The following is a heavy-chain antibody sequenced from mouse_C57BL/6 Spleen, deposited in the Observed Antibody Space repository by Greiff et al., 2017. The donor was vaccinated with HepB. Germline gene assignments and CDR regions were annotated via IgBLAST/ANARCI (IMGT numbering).Heavy chain of an antibody. J-gene: IGHJ2*01. V-gene: IGHV1-42*01. D-gene: IGHD2-3*01. CDR2: INPSTGGT. Sequence: EVKLQESGPELVKPGASVKISCKASGYSFTGYYMNWVKQSPEKSLEWIGEINPSTGGTTYNQKFKAKATLTVDKSSSTAYMQLKSLTSEDSAVYYCARYGYYGGDYWGQGTTLTVSS. CDR1: GYSFTGYY. CDR3: ARYGYYGGDY.